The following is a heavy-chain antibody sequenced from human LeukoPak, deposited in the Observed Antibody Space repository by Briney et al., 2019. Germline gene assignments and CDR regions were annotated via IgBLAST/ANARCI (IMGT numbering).Heavy chain of an antibody. CDR2: ISWNSGSI. Sequence: SPRLSCAASGFTFDDYAMHWVRQAPGKGLEWVSGISWNSGSIGYADSVKGRFTISRDNAKNSLYLQMNSLRAEDTALYYCAKGGYSSSWYFPFDPWGQGTLVTVSS. J-gene: IGHJ5*02. D-gene: IGHD6-13*01. V-gene: IGHV3-9*01. CDR1: GFTFDDYA. CDR3: AKGGYSSSWYFPFDP.